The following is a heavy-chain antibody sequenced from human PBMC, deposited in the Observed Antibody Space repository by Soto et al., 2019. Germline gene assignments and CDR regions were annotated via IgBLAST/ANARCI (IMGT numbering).Heavy chain of an antibody. CDR2: IYYSGST. Sequence: LSLTCTVSGGSISSGGYYWSWIRQHPGKGLEWIGYIYYSGSTYYNPSLKSRVTISVDTSKNQFSLKLSSVTAADTAVYYCARDGSHVITFGGVIANWFDPWGQGTLVTVSS. J-gene: IGHJ5*02. V-gene: IGHV4-31*03. D-gene: IGHD3-16*02. CDR3: ARDGSHVITFGGVIANWFDP. CDR1: GGSISSGGYY.